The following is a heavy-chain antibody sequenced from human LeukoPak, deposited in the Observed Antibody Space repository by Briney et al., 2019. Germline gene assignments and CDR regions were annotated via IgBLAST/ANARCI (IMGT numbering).Heavy chain of an antibody. J-gene: IGHJ5*02. CDR3: ARDPYGDYMFDP. D-gene: IGHD4-17*01. V-gene: IGHV3-66*01. CDR1: GFIDKISY. CDR2: IYSGGST. Sequence: GGSLGLFCGVSGFIDKISYMRCAPHAPGRGLEGVSVIYSGGSTYYADSVKGRFTISGDNSKNTLYLQMNSLRAEDTAVYYCARDPYGDYMFDPWGQGTLVTVSS.